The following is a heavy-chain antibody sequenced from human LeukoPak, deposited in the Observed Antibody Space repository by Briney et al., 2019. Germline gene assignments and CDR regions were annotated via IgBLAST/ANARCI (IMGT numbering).Heavy chain of an antibody. Sequence: SETLSLTCTVSGGSINNYYWNWIRQPAGKGLEWIGRLYSSGSTDYNPSLKSRVTISVDTSKNQLSLKLSSVTAADTAVYYCARDRGVPSDSSAHAKRPFFYYGMDVWGQGTTVTVSS. CDR2: LYSSGST. V-gene: IGHV4-4*07. CDR1: GGSINNYY. D-gene: IGHD3-22*01. J-gene: IGHJ6*02. CDR3: ARDRGVPSDSSAHAKRPFFYYGMDV.